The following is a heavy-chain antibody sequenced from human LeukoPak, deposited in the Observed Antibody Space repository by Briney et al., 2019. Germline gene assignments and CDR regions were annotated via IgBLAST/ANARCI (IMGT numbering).Heavy chain of an antibody. J-gene: IGHJ4*02. CDR3: ARAPYNSGSYPLYFDY. CDR1: GFTFSSYS. Sequence: PGGSLRLSCAASGFTFSSYSMNWVRQAPGKGLEWVSSISSSSSYIYYADSGKGRFTISRDNAKNSLYLQMNSLRAEDTAVYYCARAPYNSGSYPLYFDYWGQGTLVTVSS. V-gene: IGHV3-21*01. CDR2: ISSSSSYI. D-gene: IGHD1-26*01.